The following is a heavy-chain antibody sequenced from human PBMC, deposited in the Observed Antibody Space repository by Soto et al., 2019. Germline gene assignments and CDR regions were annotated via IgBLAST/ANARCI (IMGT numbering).Heavy chain of an antibody. J-gene: IGHJ4*02. Sequence: GGSLRLSCAASGFTFDDYAMHWVRQAPGKGLEWVSGISWNSGSIGYADSVKGRFTISRGNAKNSLYLQMNSLRAEDTALYYCAKDNCSGGSCYSYYFDYWGQGTLVTVSS. V-gene: IGHV3-9*01. CDR2: ISWNSGSI. D-gene: IGHD2-15*01. CDR1: GFTFDDYA. CDR3: AKDNCSGGSCYSYYFDY.